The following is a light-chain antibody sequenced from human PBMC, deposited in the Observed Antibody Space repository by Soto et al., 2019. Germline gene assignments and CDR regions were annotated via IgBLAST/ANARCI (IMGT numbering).Light chain of an antibody. CDR3: SSYSSSSLYV. J-gene: IGLJ1*01. CDR2: DVN. V-gene: IGLV2-14*03. CDR1: SSDVGGYNY. Sequence: QSALTQPASVSWSPGQSLTISCTGTSSDVGGYNYVSWYQHHPGKAPKLMIYDVNTRPSGVSNRFFGSKSGNTASLTISGLQDEDEADYYCSSYSSSSLYVFGTATKLTVL.